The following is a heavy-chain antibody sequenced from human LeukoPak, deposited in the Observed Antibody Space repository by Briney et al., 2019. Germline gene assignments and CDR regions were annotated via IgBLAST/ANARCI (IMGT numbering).Heavy chain of an antibody. D-gene: IGHD2-15*01. CDR2: ISGSGGST. CDR1: GFTFSSYA. Sequence: GGSLRLSCAASGFTFSSYAMSWVRQAPGKGLEWVSAISGSGGSTYYADSVKGRFTISRDNSKNTLYLQMNSLRAEDTAVYYCAKGDCSGGSCYNFDCWGQGTLVTVSS. V-gene: IGHV3-23*01. J-gene: IGHJ4*02. CDR3: AKGDCSGGSCYNFDC.